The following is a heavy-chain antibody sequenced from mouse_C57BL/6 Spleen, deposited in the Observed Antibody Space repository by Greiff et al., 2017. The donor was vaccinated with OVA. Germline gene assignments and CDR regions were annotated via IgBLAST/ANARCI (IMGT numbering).Heavy chain of an antibody. CDR3: ARQLLRFYFDY. CDR2: ISGGGGNT. D-gene: IGHD1-1*01. CDR1: GFTFSSYT. V-gene: IGHV5-9*01. J-gene: IGHJ2*01. Sequence: EVKLMESGGGLVKPGGSLKLSCAASGFTFSSYTMSWVRQTPEKRLEWVATISGGGGNTYYPDSVKGRFTISRDNAKNTLYLQMSSLRSEDTALYYCARQLLRFYFDYWGQGTTLTVSS.